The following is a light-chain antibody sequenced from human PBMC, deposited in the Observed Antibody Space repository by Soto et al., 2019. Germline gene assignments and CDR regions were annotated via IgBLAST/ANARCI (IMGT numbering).Light chain of an antibody. V-gene: IGKV1-39*01. CDR1: QSIGRF. Sequence: DIQMTQSPSTLSASVGDSVTITCRASQSIGRFLNWHQQKPGKAPNVLINVASTLRSGVPSRFSGSGSGTDFNLTINSLQPEDFATYFCQQSFTTPLTFGGGTKVDIK. CDR2: VAS. CDR3: QQSFTTPLT. J-gene: IGKJ4*01.